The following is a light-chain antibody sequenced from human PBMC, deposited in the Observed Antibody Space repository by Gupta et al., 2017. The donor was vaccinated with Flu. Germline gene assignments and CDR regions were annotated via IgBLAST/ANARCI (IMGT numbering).Light chain of an antibody. CDR3: QQYTSWPPLT. Sequence: EIVLTQAPATLSVSPGERATLSCRASQSVSNNLAWYQQKPGQAARLLIYGASTRATGIPARFSGSGSGTEFTLTISSRQSEDFAVYYCQQYTSWPPLTFGGGTKVEIK. CDR2: GAS. J-gene: IGKJ4*01. V-gene: IGKV3-15*01. CDR1: QSVSNN.